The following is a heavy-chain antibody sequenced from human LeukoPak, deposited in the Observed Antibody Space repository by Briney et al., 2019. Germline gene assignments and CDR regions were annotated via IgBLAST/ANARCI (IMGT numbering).Heavy chain of an antibody. D-gene: IGHD3-10*01. J-gene: IGHJ4*02. CDR2: INPNSGGT. CDR3: ARAIWFGDTLYYFDY. CDR1: GYTFTGYY. V-gene: IGHV1-2*04. Sequence: ASVKVSCKASGYTFTGYYMHWVRQAPGQGLEWMGWINPNSGGTNYAQKFQGWVTMTRDTSISTAYMELSRLRSDDTAVYYCARAIWFGDTLYYFDYWGQGTLVTVSS.